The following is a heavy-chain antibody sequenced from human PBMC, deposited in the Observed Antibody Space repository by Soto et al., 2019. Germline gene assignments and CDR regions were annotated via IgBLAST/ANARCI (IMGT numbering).Heavy chain of an antibody. CDR1: GGSISSYY. CDR3: AMSKYDILSY. D-gene: IGHD3-9*01. J-gene: IGHJ4*02. V-gene: IGHV4-59*01. CDR2: IYYSGST. Sequence: PSETLSLTCTVSGGSISSYYWSWIRQPPGKVLEWIGYIYYSGSTNYNPSLTSRVTISVDRSTNQFSLKLSSVTAAATAVYYCAMSKYDILSYWGQGTLVTVSS.